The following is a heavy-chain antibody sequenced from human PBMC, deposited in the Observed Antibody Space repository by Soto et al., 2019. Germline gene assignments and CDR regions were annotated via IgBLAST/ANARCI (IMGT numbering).Heavy chain of an antibody. Sequence: PSETLSLTCTVSGGSISSSSYYWGWIRQPPGKGLEWIGSIYYSGSTHYNPSLKSRVTISVDTSKNQFSLKLSSVTAADTAVYYCARARTGWGIFGPHYFDYWGQGTLVTVSS. CDR3: ARARTGWGIFGPHYFDY. CDR1: GGSISSSSYY. J-gene: IGHJ4*02. D-gene: IGHD3-3*01. V-gene: IGHV4-39*07. CDR2: IYYSGST.